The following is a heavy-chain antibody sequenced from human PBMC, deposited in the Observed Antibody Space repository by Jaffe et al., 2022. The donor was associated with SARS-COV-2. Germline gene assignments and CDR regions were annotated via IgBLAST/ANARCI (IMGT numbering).Heavy chain of an antibody. Sequence: EVQLLESGGGLVQPGGSLRLSCAASGFTFSSYAMSWVRQAPGKGLEWVSAISGSGGSTYYADSVKGRFTISRDNSKNTLYLQMNSLRAEDTAVYYCAKDKLERRDYYYGMDVWGQGTTVTVSS. CDR1: GFTFSSYA. J-gene: IGHJ6*02. D-gene: IGHD1-1*01. CDR3: AKDKLERRDYYYGMDV. V-gene: IGHV3-23*01. CDR2: ISGSGGST.